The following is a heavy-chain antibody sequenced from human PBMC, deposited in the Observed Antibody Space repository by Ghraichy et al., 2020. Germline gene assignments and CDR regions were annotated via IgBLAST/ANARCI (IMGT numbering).Heavy chain of an antibody. Sequence: SQTLSLTCAVSGGSISSGGYSWSWIRQPPGKGLEWIGYIYHSGSTYYNPSLKSRVTISVDRSKNQFSLKLSPVTAADTAVYYCARGSSTSCCENWFDPWGQGTLVTVSS. CDR3: ARGSSTSCCENWFDP. V-gene: IGHV4-30-2*01. J-gene: IGHJ5*02. CDR1: GGSISSGGYS. CDR2: IYHSGST. D-gene: IGHD2-2*01.